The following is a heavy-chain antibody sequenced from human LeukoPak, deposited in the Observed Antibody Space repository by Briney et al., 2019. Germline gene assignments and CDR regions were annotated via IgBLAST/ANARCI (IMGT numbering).Heavy chain of an antibody. J-gene: IGHJ4*02. V-gene: IGHV4-30-4*08. CDR2: IYYSGST. D-gene: IGHD3-3*01. CDR3: ARGDKITIFGAPLFDY. CDR1: GGSISSGGYY. Sequence: SETLSLTCTVSGGSISSGGYYWSWIRQHPGKGLEWIGYIYYSGSTYYNPSLKSRVTISVDTSKNQFSLKLGSVTAADTAVYYCARGDKITIFGAPLFDYWGQGTLVTVSS.